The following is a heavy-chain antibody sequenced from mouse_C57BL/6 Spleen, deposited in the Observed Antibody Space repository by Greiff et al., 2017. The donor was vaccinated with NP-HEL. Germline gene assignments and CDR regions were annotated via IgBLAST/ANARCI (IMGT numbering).Heavy chain of an antibody. V-gene: IGHV1-26*01. CDR3: ATEVY. CDR2: INPNNGGT. J-gene: IGHJ2*01. CDR1: GYTFTDYY. Sequence: EVKLQQSGPELVKPGASVKISCKASGYTFTDYYMNWVKQSHGKSLEWIGDINPNNGGTSYNQKFKGKATLTVDKSSSTAYMELRSLTSEDSAVYYCATEVYWGQGTTLTVSS.